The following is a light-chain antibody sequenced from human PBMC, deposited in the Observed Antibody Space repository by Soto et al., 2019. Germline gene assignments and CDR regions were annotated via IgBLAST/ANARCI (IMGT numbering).Light chain of an antibody. CDR3: QQRARWVT. CDR1: QSVTTY. CDR2: DAF. V-gene: IGKV3-11*01. J-gene: IGKJ4*01. Sequence: EIVLTQSPATLSLSPGERATLSCRASQSVTTYLNWYQHKPGQAPRLLIYDAFYRATGVPARFSGSGSGTDFTLTISSLEPEDCAVYYCQQRARWVTFGGGTTVYIK.